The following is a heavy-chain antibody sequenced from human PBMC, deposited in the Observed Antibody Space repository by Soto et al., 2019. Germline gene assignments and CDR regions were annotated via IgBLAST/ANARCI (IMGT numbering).Heavy chain of an antibody. D-gene: IGHD6-13*01. CDR3: ARPGGSGWFYFDS. CDR2: IFYSGTT. CDR1: XGSXXSGXXX. Sequence: SETXSXXXAXAXGSXXSGXXXXSWXXXQQGKGLEWIGIIFYSGTTYYNPSLNSRVTISVDTSKNHFSLKLTSVTAADTAVYYCARPGGSGWFYFDSWGQGSQVTVSS. J-gene: IGHJ4*02. V-gene: IGHV4-30-2*03.